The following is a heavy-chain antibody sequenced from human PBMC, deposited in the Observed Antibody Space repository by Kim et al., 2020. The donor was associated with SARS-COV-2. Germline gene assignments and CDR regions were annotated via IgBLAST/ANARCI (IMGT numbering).Heavy chain of an antibody. V-gene: IGHV1-46*01. CDR2: ST. J-gene: IGHJ4*02. Sequence: STSYEQKFQGRVTMTGDTSTSTVYMELSSLRSEDTAVYYCARDLVGAWGHWGQGTLVTVSS. D-gene: IGHD2-8*02. CDR3: ARDLVGAWGH.